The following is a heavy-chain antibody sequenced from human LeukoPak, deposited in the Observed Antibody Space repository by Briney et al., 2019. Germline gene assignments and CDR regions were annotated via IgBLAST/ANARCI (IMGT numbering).Heavy chain of an antibody. D-gene: IGHD6-6*01. CDR1: GYTFTGYD. J-gene: IGHJ5*02. CDR3: ARVRAARGWFDP. CDR2: INPNSGGT. Sequence: ASVKVSCKASGYTFTGYDINWVRQAPGQGLEWMGWINPNSGGTNYAQKFQGRVTMTRDTSISTAYMELSRLRSDDTAVYYCARVRAARGWFDPWGQATLVTVSS. V-gene: IGHV1-2*02.